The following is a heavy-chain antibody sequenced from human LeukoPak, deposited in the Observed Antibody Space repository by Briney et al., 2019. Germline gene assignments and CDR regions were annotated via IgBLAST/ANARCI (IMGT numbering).Heavy chain of an antibody. CDR2: INHSGST. D-gene: IGHD3-9*01. CDR1: GGSFSGYY. CDR3: ARGSQYYDILTGYYMRYYYYYMDV. J-gene: IGHJ6*03. V-gene: IGHV4-34*01. Sequence: SETLSLTCAVYGGSFSGYYWSWIRQPPGKGLEWIGEINHSGSTNYNPSLKSRVTISVDTSKNQFSLKLSPVTAADTAVYYCARGSQYYDILTGYYMRYYYYYMDVWGKGTTVTVSS.